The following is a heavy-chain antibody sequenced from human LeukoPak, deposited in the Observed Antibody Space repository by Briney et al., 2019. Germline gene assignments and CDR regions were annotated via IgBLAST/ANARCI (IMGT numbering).Heavy chain of an antibody. V-gene: IGHV1-18*01. CDR3: ARGGGSTMAPYNWFDP. CDR1: GYTFTSYG. Sequence: ASVKVSCKDSGYTFTSYGISWVRQAPGQGLEWMGWISAYNGNTNYAQKLQGRVTMTTDTSTSTPYMELRSLRSDDTAVDYCARGGGSTMAPYNWFDPWGQGTLVTVSS. J-gene: IGHJ5*02. CDR2: ISAYNGNT. D-gene: IGHD3-10*01.